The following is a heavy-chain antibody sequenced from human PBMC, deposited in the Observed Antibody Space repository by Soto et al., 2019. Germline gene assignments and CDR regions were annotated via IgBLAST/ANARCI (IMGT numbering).Heavy chain of an antibody. V-gene: IGHV1-69*01. Sequence: QVQLVQSGAEVKKPGSSVKVSCKTSGVSFNNNGIGWVRQAPGHGLEWMGGVSPPFRTSNYARKFRGRISITADASTGTVNMEPSSPTSEDTAQYYCARVLYYGSGSYPPYGMGVWGQGTTVTVSS. CDR2: VSPPFRTS. CDR3: ARVLYYGSGSYPPYGMGV. D-gene: IGHD3-10*01. J-gene: IGHJ6*02. CDR1: GVSFNNNG.